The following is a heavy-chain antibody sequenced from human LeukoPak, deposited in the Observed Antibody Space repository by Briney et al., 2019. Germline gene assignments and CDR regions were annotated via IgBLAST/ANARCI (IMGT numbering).Heavy chain of an antibody. CDR3: ARGYITMVRGVIIGGFDY. CDR2: ISSSSSYI. CDR1: GFTFSSYS. D-gene: IGHD3-10*01. J-gene: IGHJ4*02. Sequence: GRSLRLSCAASGFTFSSYSMNWVRQAPGKGLEWVSSISSSSSYIYYADSVKGRFTISRDNAKNSLYLQINSLRAEDTAVYYCARGYITMVRGVIIGGFDYWGQGTLVTVSS. V-gene: IGHV3-21*01.